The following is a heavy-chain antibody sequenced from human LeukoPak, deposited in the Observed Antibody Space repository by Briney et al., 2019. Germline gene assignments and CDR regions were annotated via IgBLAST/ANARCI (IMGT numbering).Heavy chain of an antibody. V-gene: IGHV1-18*01. CDR1: GYIFSRHG. CDR2: ISGYNGNT. D-gene: IGHD4-17*01. CDR3: AREPETTEGL. J-gene: IGHJ4*02. Sequence: ASLKVSCKASGYIFSRHGITWVRQAPGQGLEWMGWISGYNGNTNYAQKFQGRVTMTTDTSTSTAYMELRSLRSDDTAVYYCAREPETTEGLWGQGTLVTVSS.